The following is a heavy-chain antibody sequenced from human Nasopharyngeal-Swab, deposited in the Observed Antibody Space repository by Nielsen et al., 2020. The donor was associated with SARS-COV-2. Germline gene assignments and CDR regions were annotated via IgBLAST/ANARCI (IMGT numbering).Heavy chain of an antibody. CDR3: ARGIVTQYYYYYYYMDV. D-gene: IGHD2/OR15-2a*01. CDR1: GGSFSGYY. Sequence: GSLRLSCAVYGGSFSGYYWGWIRQPPGKGLEWIGEINHSGSTNYNPSLKSRVTISVDTSKNQFSLKLSSVTAADTAVYYCARGIVTQYYYYYYYMDVWGKGTTVTVSS. J-gene: IGHJ6*03. CDR2: INHSGST. V-gene: IGHV4-34*01.